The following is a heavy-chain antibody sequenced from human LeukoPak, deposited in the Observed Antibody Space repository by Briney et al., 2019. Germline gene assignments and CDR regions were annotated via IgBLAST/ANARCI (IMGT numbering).Heavy chain of an antibody. J-gene: IGHJ4*02. Sequence: GGSLRLSCAASGFTFSSYSMNWVRQAPGKGLEWVSSIISSSSYIYYVDSGKGRFTISRDNAKNSLYLQMNSLRAEDTAVYYCARDLLGYSSGWYGSLDYWGQGTLVTVSS. V-gene: IGHV3-21*01. CDR2: IISSSSYI. CDR3: ARDLLGYSSGWYGSLDY. D-gene: IGHD6-19*01. CDR1: GFTFSSYS.